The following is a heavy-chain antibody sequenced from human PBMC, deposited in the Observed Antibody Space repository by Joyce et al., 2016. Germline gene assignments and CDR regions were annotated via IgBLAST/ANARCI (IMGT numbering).Heavy chain of an antibody. Sequence: QVQLQQWGAGLLRPSETLSLTCAVYGGSFSGYYWSWIRQPPGKGLEWIGEVTHRVTINYNPSLKSRVTISVDTSKNQFSLMLSSVTAADTAVYYCARAPHYCISSSCFFAYWGQGTLVIVSS. CDR3: ARAPHYCISSSCFFAY. CDR1: GGSFSGYY. D-gene: IGHD2-2*01. J-gene: IGHJ4*02. V-gene: IGHV4-34*02. CDR2: VTHRVTI.